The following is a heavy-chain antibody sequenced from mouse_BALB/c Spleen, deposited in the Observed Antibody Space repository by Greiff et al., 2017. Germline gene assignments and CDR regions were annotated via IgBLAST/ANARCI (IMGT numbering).Heavy chain of an antibody. J-gene: IGHJ3*01. V-gene: IGHV5-17*02. D-gene: IGHD2-4*01. CDR3: ARDDYDVRFAY. CDR2: ISSGSSTI. Sequence: EVHLVESGGGLVQPGGSRKLSCAASGFTFSSFGMHWVRQAPEKGLEWVAYISSGSSTIYYADTVKGRFTISRDNPKNTLFLQMTSLRSEDTAMYYCARDDYDVRFAYWGQGTLVTVSA. CDR1: GFTFSSFG.